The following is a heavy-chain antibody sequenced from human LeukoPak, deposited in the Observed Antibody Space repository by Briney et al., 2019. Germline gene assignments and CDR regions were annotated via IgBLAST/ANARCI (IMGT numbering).Heavy chain of an antibody. V-gene: IGHV3-30*18. J-gene: IGHJ4*02. CDR3: AKERYSYGSMDY. D-gene: IGHD5-18*01. CDR1: GFTFSSYG. CDR2: ISYDGSNK. Sequence: GGSLRLSCAASGFTFSSYGMHWGRQAPGKGLEWVAVISYDGSNKYYADSVKGRFTISRDNSKNTLCLQMNSLRAEDTAVYYCAKERYSYGSMDYWGQGTLVTVSS.